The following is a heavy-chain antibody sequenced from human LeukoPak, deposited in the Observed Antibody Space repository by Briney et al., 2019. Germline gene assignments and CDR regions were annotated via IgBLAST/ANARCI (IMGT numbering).Heavy chain of an antibody. CDR3: AKEANYYDSSGYPGKEGVYYFDY. CDR2: ISYDGSNK. CDR1: GFTFSNAW. Sequence: GGSLRLSCAASGFTFSNAWMSWVRQAPGKGLEWVAVISYDGSNKYYADSVKGRFTISRDNSKNTLYLQMNSLRAEDTAVYYCAKEANYYDSSGYPGKEGVYYFDYWGQGTLVTVSS. D-gene: IGHD3-22*01. J-gene: IGHJ4*02. V-gene: IGHV3-30*18.